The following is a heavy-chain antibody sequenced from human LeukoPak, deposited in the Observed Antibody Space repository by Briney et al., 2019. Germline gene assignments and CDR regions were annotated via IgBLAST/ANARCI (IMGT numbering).Heavy chain of an antibody. CDR2: IIPLLGTA. CDR3: ASNMNYYDNTGHYVFDS. Sequence: GASVKVACKASGGTFSTYAISWVRQAPGQGLEWMGGIIPLLGTANYAQKFQGRLTITADEFTGTAYMELSSLRSEDTAVFYCASNMNYYDNTGHYVFDSWGQGTLVTVSS. J-gene: IGHJ4*02. CDR1: GGTFSTYA. D-gene: IGHD3-22*01. V-gene: IGHV1-69*01.